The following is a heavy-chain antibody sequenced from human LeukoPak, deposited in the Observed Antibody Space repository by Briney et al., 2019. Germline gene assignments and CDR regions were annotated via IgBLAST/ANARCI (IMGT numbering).Heavy chain of an antibody. V-gene: IGHV1-2*02. CDR1: GYTSTGYY. Sequence: ASVKVSCKASGYTSTGYYMHRVRQAPGQGLEWMGWINPNSGGTNYAQKFQGRVTMTRDTSISTAYMELSRLRSDDTAVYYCAREDIVVPPWFDPWGQGTLVTVSS. CDR3: AREDIVVPPWFDP. D-gene: IGHD2-15*01. CDR2: INPNSGGT. J-gene: IGHJ5*02.